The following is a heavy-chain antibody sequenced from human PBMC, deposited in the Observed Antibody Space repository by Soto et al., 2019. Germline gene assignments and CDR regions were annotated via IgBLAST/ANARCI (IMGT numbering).Heavy chain of an antibody. J-gene: IGHJ4*02. CDR2: IYHSGNT. V-gene: IGHV4-4*02. Sequence: QVQLQESGPGLVKPSGTLSLTCALSGASIITDNWWSWVRQPPGQEMEWIGEIYHSGNTHFNPSVKSRVTIAVDTSKNQFSLTVSSVTAADTAIYYCARASASSKLRGVVINWGQGTLVTVSS. CDR3: ARASASSKLRGVVIN. D-gene: IGHD3-10*01. CDR1: GASIITDNW.